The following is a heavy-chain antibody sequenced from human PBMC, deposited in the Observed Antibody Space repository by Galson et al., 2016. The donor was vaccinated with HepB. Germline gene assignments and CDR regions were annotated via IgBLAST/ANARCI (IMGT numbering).Heavy chain of an antibody. CDR1: GFTFSSYG. J-gene: IGHJ4*02. D-gene: IGHD6-19*01. CDR2: ISYDGSNE. V-gene: IGHV3-30*18. CDR3: AKEQGTSSGWYGELDY. Sequence: SLRLSCAASGFTFSSYGMHWVRQAPGKGLEWVAAISYDGSNEYYADSVKGRFTISRDNSKNTLYLQMNSLRAEDTSLYYCAKEQGTSSGWYGELDYWGQGTLVTVSS.